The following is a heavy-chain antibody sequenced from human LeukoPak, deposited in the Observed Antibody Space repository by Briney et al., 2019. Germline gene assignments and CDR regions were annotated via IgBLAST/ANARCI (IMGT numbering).Heavy chain of an antibody. CDR2: IYTSGST. V-gene: IGHV4-4*07. CDR1: GGSISSYY. CDR3: ARDRELRPHFDY. J-gene: IGHJ4*02. D-gene: IGHD1-7*01. Sequence: TASETLSLTCTVSGGSISSYYWSWIRQPAGKGLEWIGRIYTSGSTNYNPSLKSRVTMSVDTSKNQFSLKLSSVTAADTAVYYCARDRELRPHFDYWGQGTLVTVSS.